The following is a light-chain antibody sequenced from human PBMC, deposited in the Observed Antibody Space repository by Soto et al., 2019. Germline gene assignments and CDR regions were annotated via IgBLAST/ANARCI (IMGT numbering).Light chain of an antibody. CDR3: CSYAGSWTLV. Sequence: QSALTQPRSVSGSPGQSVTISCTGTSSDVGGYNYVSWYQQHPGKAPKLMIYDVSQRPSGVPDRFSGSKSGNTASLTISGLQGEDEADYYCCSYAGSWTLVLGGGTKLPS. V-gene: IGLV2-11*01. CDR2: DVS. CDR1: SSDVGGYNY. J-gene: IGLJ2*01.